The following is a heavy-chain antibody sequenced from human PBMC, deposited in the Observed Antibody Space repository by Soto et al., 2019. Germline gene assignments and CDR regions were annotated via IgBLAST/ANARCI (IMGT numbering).Heavy chain of an antibody. J-gene: IGHJ4*02. CDR2: IIPIFGTA. CDR3: AREYKAPNSSGGPDYFDY. D-gene: IGHD6-19*01. CDR1: GGTFSSYA. Sequence: SVKVSCKASGGTFSSYAISWVRQAPGQGLEWMGGIIPIFGTASYAQKFQGRVTITADESTSTAYMELSSLRSEDTAVYYCAREYKAPNSSGGPDYFDYWGQGTLVTVSS. V-gene: IGHV1-69*13.